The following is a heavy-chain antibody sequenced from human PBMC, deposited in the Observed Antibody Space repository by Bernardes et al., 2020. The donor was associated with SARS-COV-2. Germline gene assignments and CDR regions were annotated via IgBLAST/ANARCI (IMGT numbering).Heavy chain of an antibody. V-gene: IGHV4-38-2*01. CDR3: VRVAPRPTNWFDH. CDR1: GYSITGGYF. CDR2: FSHAGSIFST. D-gene: IGHD6-6*01. J-gene: IGHJ5*02. Sequence: SETLSLTCAVSGYSITGGYFSGWIRQPPGEGLEWCGSFSHAGSIFSTFYNPSLGSRVTISADTSKNHFSLTLTSVTAADTAVYYCVRVAPRPTNWFDHWGQGTLVTVSS.